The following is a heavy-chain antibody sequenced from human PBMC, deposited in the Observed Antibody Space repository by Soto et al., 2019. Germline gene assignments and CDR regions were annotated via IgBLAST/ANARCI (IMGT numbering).Heavy chain of an antibody. CDR1: GGSISSYY. V-gene: IGHV4-59*01. J-gene: IGHJ5*02. CDR2: IYYSGST. Sequence: QVQLQESGPGLVKPSETLSLTCTVSGGSISSYYWSWIRQPPGKGLEWIGYIYYSGSTNYNPSLKSRVTISVDTSKNQFSLKLSSVTAADTAVYYCARVGGVVVVATTRDSWFDPWGQGTLVTVSS. D-gene: IGHD2-15*01. CDR3: ARVGGVVVVATTRDSWFDP.